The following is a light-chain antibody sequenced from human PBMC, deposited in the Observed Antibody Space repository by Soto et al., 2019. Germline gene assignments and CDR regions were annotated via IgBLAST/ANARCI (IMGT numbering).Light chain of an antibody. J-gene: IGLJ1*01. CDR3: SAYSDIDTKV. CDR1: SSDVGAYIY. V-gene: IGLV2-14*03. Sequence: QSALTQPASVSGSPGQSITISCGGTSSDVGAYIYVSWYQQFPGKAPKLILYEVNNRPSGVSNRFSGSKSDTTASLTISGLQPEDEADYYCSAYSDIDTKVFGNRTKATVL. CDR2: EVN.